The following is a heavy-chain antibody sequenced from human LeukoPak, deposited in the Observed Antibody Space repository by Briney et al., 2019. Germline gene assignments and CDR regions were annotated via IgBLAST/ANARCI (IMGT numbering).Heavy chain of an antibody. Sequence: ASVKVSCTASDYTFTSYGISWVRQAPGQGLEWMGCISGYNGNTHYAQNLQDRATMTTDTSASTAYMELRSLRSDDTAVYYCARSYYYGSGSRPLDCWGQGTLVTVSS. J-gene: IGHJ4*02. D-gene: IGHD3-10*01. CDR2: ISGYNGNT. CDR3: ARSYYYGSGSRPLDC. V-gene: IGHV1-18*01. CDR1: DYTFTSYG.